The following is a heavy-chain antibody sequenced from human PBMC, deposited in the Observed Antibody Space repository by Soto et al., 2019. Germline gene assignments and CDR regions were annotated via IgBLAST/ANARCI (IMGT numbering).Heavy chain of an antibody. Sequence: SETLSLTCTVSGGSISSGGYYWSWIRQHPGKGLEWIGYIYYSGSTYYNPSLKSRVTISVDTSKNQFSLKLSSVTAADTAVYYCASVPADQHHYYYYMDVWGKGTTVTVSS. V-gene: IGHV4-31*03. D-gene: IGHD2-2*01. CDR1: GGSISSGGYY. CDR2: IYYSGST. J-gene: IGHJ6*03. CDR3: ASVPADQHHYYYYMDV.